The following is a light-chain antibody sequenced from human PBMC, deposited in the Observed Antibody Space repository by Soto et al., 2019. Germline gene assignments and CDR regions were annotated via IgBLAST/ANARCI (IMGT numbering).Light chain of an antibody. CDR3: QQYGSSPLT. V-gene: IGKV3-20*01. J-gene: IGKJ4*01. Sequence: EIVLTQSPGTLSWSVGERVTLSCSASQSVSSYLAWYQQTPGQAPRLLIYDTSNRATGTPDRFSGSGSGTDFTLTISRLEPEDFTVYYCQQYGSSPLTFGGGTTVEIK. CDR1: QSVSSY. CDR2: DTS.